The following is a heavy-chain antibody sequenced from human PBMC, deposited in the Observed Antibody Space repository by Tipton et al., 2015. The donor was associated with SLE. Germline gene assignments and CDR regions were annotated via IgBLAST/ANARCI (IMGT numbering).Heavy chain of an antibody. CDR3: ARDGEYSSSSGGYYYYGMDV. CDR2: IIPIFGTA. J-gene: IGHJ6*02. D-gene: IGHD6-6*01. CDR1: GYTFTSYA. Sequence: QSGAEVKKPGASVKVSCKASGYTFTSYAMNWVRQAPGQGLEWMGGIIPIFGTANYAQKFQGRVTITADESTSTAYMELRSLRSDDTAVYYCARDGEYSSSSGGYYYYGMDVWGQGTTVTVSS. V-gene: IGHV1-69*13.